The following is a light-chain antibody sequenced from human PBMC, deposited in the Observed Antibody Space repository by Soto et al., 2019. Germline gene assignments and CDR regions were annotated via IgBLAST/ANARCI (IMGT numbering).Light chain of an antibody. J-gene: IGLJ2*01. CDR1: SSDVGGYNY. CDR2: EVS. CDR3: SSYTSSNTQV. Sequence: QSALTQPASVSGSPGQSITISCTGTSSDVGGYNYVSWYQQHPGKAPKVMIYEVSNRPSGVSNRFSGSKSGDTASLTISGLQAEDEADYYCSSYTSSNTQVFGGGTQLTVL. V-gene: IGLV2-14*01.